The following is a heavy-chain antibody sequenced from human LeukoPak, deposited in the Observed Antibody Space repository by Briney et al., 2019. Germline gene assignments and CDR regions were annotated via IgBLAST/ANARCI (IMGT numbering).Heavy chain of an antibody. V-gene: IGHV4-59*01. CDR1: GGSISSYY. CDR3: ARDFLF. CDR2: IYYSGST. J-gene: IGHJ4*02. Sequence: KPSETLSLTCTVSGGSISSYYWSWIRQPPGKGLEWIGYIYYSGSTNYNPSLKSRVTISVDTSKNQFSLKLSSVTAADTAVDYCARDFLFWGQGTLVTVSS.